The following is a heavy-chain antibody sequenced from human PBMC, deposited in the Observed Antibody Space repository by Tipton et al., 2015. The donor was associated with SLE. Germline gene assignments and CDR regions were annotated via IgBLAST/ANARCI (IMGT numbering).Heavy chain of an antibody. D-gene: IGHD4-11*01. Sequence: LRLSCTASGGSISSGGYYWSWIRQHPGKGLEWIGYIYYSGSTYYNPSLKSRVTISVDTSKNQFSLKLSSVTAADTAVYYCARMGPVKGLQGSYYFDYWGQGTLVTVSS. CDR2: IYYSGST. V-gene: IGHV4-31*03. J-gene: IGHJ4*02. CDR1: GGSISSGGYY. CDR3: ARMGPVKGLQGSYYFDY.